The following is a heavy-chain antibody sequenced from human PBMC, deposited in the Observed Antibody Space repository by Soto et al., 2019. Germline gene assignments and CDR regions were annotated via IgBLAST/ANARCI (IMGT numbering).Heavy chain of an antibody. Sequence: PRWSLRLSCSASVFTFSSYEMNWFRQAPGKGLEWVSYISSSGSTIYYADSVKGRFTISRDNAKNSLYLQMNSLRAEDAAVYYCARDHKGGYYYYGMDVWGQGTTVTVSS. CDR1: VFTFSSYE. CDR3: ARDHKGGYYYYGMDV. CDR2: ISSSGSTI. V-gene: IGHV3-48*03. J-gene: IGHJ6*02.